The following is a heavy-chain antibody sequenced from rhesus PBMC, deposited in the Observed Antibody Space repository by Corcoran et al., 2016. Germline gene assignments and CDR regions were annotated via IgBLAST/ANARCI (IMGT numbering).Heavy chain of an antibody. CDR1: GFTFSSYG. CDR2: INSVEGST. J-gene: IGHJ4*01. CDR3: AKDFEVFTALDS. V-gene: IGHV3S5*01. D-gene: IGHD2-27*01. Sequence: EVQLVETGGGLVQPGGSLKLSCAASGFTFSSYGMSWVRQAPGKGLEWVSAINSVEGSTYYADSVKGRFTISRDNSKNTRSLQMNSLRAEDTAVYYCAKDFEVFTALDSWGQGVLVTVSS.